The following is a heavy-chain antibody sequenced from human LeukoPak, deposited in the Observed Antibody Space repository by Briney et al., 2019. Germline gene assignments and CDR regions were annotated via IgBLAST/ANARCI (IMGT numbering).Heavy chain of an antibody. CDR3: ARGPSLRLYSGSYYYYYYMDV. V-gene: IGHV4-34*01. D-gene: IGHD6-6*01. J-gene: IGHJ6*03. CDR1: GGSFSGYY. Sequence: SETLSLTCAVYGGSFSGYYWSWIRQPPGKGLEWIGEINHSGSTNYNPSLKSRVTISVDTSKNQFSLKLSSVTAADTAVYYCARGPSLRLYSGSYYYYYYMDVWGKGTTVTVSS. CDR2: INHSGST.